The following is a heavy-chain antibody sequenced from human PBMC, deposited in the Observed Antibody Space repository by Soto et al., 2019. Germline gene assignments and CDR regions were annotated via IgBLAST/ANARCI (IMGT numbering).Heavy chain of an antibody. Sequence: GGSLRLSCAASGFTFSSYGMHWVRQAPGKGLEWVAVISYDGSNKYYADSVKGRFTISRDNSKNTLYLQMNSLRAEDTAVYYCAKVLLFCSSTSCYVEGYYYYGMDVWGQGTTVTVSS. J-gene: IGHJ6*02. D-gene: IGHD2-2*01. CDR2: ISYDGSNK. V-gene: IGHV3-30*18. CDR1: GFTFSSYG. CDR3: AKVLLFCSSTSCYVEGYYYYGMDV.